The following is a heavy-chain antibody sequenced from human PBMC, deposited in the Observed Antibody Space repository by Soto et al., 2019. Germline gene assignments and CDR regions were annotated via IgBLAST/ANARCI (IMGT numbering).Heavy chain of an antibody. Sequence: ASVKVSCKASGYTFITYGISWVRQAPGQGLEWMGWINADYGNTNYEQKFQGRVTMTTDTSTNTAYMELRSLSSDDTAVYYCARKSLSNFNWFDPWGQGTLVTVSS. CDR1: GYTFITYG. J-gene: IGHJ5*02. D-gene: IGHD4-4*01. V-gene: IGHV1-18*01. CDR3: ARKSLSNFNWFDP. CDR2: INADYGNT.